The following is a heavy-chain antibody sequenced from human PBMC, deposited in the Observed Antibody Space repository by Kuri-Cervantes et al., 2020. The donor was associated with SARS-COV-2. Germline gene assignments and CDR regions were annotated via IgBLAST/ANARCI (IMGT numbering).Heavy chain of an antibody. J-gene: IGHJ6*02. Sequence: GGSLRLSCAASGFTFSSYGMHWVRQAPGKGLEWVAFIRYDGSNKYYADSVKGRFTISRDNSKNTQYLQMNSLRAEDTAVYYCAKEHTGGERNYYYYYYGMDVWGQGTTVTVSS. CDR2: IRYDGSNK. D-gene: IGHD3-10*01. CDR3: AKEHTGGERNYYYYYYGMDV. V-gene: IGHV3-30*02. CDR1: GFTFSSYG.